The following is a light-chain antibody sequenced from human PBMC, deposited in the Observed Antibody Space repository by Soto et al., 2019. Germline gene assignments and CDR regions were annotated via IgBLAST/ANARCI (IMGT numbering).Light chain of an antibody. V-gene: IGLV4-69*02. Sequence: QPVLTQSPSASASLGASVKLTCTLSSGHSDYAIAWHQQQPEKGPRYLMKLNDDGSHSKGDGIPDRFSGFRSGAEYYLTISSLQSEDEADYYCQTWDAGIRVFGGGTKATVL. J-gene: IGLJ3*02. CDR2: LNDDGSH. CDR3: QTWDAGIRV. CDR1: SGHSDYA.